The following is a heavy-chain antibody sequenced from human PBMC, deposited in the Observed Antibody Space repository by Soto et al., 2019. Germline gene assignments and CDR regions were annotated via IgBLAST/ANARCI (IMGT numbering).Heavy chain of an antibody. CDR1: GFTFSSYS. D-gene: IGHD5-18*01. V-gene: IGHV3-21*01. J-gene: IGHJ6*02. Sequence: GGSLRLSCAASGFTFSSYSMNWVRQAPGKGLEWVSSISSSSSYIYYADSVKGRFTISRDNAKNSLYLQMNSLRAEDTAVYYCARVLVGRIQLQNKYYYYGMDVWGQGTTVTVSS. CDR3: ARVLVGRIQLQNKYYYYGMDV. CDR2: ISSSSSYI.